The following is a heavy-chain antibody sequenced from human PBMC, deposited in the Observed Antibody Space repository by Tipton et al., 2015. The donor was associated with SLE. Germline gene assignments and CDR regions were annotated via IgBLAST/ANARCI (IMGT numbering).Heavy chain of an antibody. J-gene: IGHJ3*02. Sequence: LRLSCTVSGGSIRSSRHFWGWIRQPPGKGLEWIGVLYYSGNTYYNPSLKSPVTLSMDTSKNLFSLRLSSVTAADTAVYYCARALWVDKDIAEVPPAIRVRAFDIWGQGTMVTVSS. CDR3: ARALWVDKDIAEVPPAIRVRAFDI. V-gene: IGHV4-39*07. CDR2: LYYSGNT. D-gene: IGHD2-2*01. CDR1: GGSIRSSRHF.